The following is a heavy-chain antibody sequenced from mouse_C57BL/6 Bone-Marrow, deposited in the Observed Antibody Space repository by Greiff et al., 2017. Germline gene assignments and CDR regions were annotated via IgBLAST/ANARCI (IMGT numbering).Heavy chain of an antibody. J-gene: IGHJ4*01. CDR1: GYTFTSYG. CDR3: ARSFITTVVAPYYAMDY. CDR2: IYPRSGNT. D-gene: IGHD1-1*01. V-gene: IGHV1-81*01. Sequence: VQLVESGAELARPGASVKLSCKASGYTFTSYGISWVKQRTGQGLEWIGEIYPRSGNTYYNAKFKGKATLTADKSSSTAYMELRSLTSEDSAVYFCARSFITTVVAPYYAMDYWGQGTSVTVSS.